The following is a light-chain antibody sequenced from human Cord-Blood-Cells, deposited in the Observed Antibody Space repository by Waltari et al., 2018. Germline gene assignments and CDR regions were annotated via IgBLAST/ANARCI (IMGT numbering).Light chain of an antibody. Sequence: QSVLTQPPSASGTPGQRVTISCSGSSANIGSNYVYWYQQPPGTAPKLPIYRNNQRPSGVPDRFSGSKSGTSASLAISGLRSEDEADYYCAAWDDSSWVFGGGTKLPVL. J-gene: IGLJ3*02. CDR2: RNN. CDR3: AAWDDSSWV. CDR1: SANIGSNY. V-gene: IGLV1-47*01.